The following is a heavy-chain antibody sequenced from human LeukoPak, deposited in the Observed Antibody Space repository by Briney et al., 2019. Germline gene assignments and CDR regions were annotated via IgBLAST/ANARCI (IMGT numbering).Heavy chain of an antibody. V-gene: IGHV3-23*01. CDR2: ISGSGGST. CDR3: ARDPVWSPVSGVFDS. Sequence: GGSQRLSCAASGFTFSSYAMSWVGQAPGKGLDWVSAISGSGGSTYYADSVKGRFTISRDNAKNSLYLQMNSLRAEDTAVYYCARDPVWSPVSGVFDSWGQGTLVTVSS. J-gene: IGHJ4*02. CDR1: GFTFSSYA. D-gene: IGHD2-21*01.